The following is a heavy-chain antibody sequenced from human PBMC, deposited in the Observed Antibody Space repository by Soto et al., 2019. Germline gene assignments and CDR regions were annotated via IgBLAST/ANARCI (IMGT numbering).Heavy chain of an antibody. Sequence: SQTLSLTCXISGDSVSSNSAAWNWIRQSPSRGLEWLGRTYYRSKWYNDYAVSVKSRITINPDTSKNQFSLQLNSVTPEDTAVYYCAFSTGRLVRNYYYGMDVWGQGTTVTVSS. V-gene: IGHV6-1*01. CDR1: GDSVSSNSAA. J-gene: IGHJ6*02. CDR2: TYYRSKWYN. D-gene: IGHD6-19*01. CDR3: AFSTGRLVRNYYYGMDV.